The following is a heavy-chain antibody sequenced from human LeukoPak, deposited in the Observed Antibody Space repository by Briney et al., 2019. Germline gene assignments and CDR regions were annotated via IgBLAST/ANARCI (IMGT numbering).Heavy chain of an antibody. V-gene: IGHV4-59*01. CDR2: IYYSGST. J-gene: IGHJ6*02. D-gene: IGHD6-19*01. Sequence: SETLSLTCTVSGGSISSYYWSWIRQPPGKGLEWIGYIYYSGSTNYNPSLKSRVTISVDTSKNQFSLKLSSVTAADAAVYYCAREVANIAVAGTYYYYGMDVWGQGTTVTVSS. CDR1: GGSISSYY. CDR3: AREVANIAVAGTYYYYGMDV.